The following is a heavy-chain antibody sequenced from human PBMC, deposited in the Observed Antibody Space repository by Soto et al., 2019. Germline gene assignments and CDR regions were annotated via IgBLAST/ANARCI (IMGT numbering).Heavy chain of an antibody. J-gene: IGHJ5*02. D-gene: IGHD1-26*01. CDR1: DGSISSYY. CDR2: IYGTGTT. Sequence: SETLSLTCTVSDGSISSYYWSWIRQPPGKGLEWIGYIYGTGTTNYSPSLTNRVTISVDMSKNQFSLRLSSVTAADTAVYYCAGFSSGTYLFDLWGQGTPVTV. V-gene: IGHV4-59*01. CDR3: AGFSSGTYLFDL.